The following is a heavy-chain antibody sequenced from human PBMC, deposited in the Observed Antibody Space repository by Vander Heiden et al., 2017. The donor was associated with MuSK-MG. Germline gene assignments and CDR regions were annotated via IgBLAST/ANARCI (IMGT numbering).Heavy chain of an antibody. D-gene: IGHD2-2*01. J-gene: IGHJ5*02. Sequence: QVQLQESGPGLVKPSETLSLTCTVSGGSVSSGSYYWSWIRQPPGKGLEWIGYIYYSGSTNYNPSLKSRVTISVDTSKNQFSLKLSSVTAADTAVYYCARRPIGYCSSTSCYANWFDPWGQGTLVTVSS. CDR1: GGSVSSGSYY. CDR3: ARRPIGYCSSTSCYANWFDP. V-gene: IGHV4-61*01. CDR2: IYYSGST.